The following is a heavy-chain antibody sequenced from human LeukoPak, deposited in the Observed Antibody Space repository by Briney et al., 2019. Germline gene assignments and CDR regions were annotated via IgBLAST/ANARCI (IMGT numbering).Heavy chain of an antibody. D-gene: IGHD6-6*01. CDR2: ISSSGNTI. V-gene: IGHV3-48*03. CDR3: ARGPSIAARYDAFDI. J-gene: IGHJ3*02. Sequence: GGSLRLSCAASGFTFSRYWMSWVRQAPGKGLEWVSYISSSGNTISYADSVKGRFTISRDNAKNSLYLQVISLRAEDTAVYYCARGPSIAARYDAFDIWGQGTMVTVSS. CDR1: GFTFSRYW.